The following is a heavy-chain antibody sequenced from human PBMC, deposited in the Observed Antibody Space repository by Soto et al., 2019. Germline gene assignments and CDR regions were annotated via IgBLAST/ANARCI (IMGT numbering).Heavy chain of an antibody. D-gene: IGHD2-2*01. CDR2: ISAYNGNT. Sequence: ASVKVSCKASGYTFTSYGISWVRQAPGQGLEWMGWISAYNGNTNYAQKLQGRVTMTTDTSKGTAYMELRSLRSDDTAVYYCAREGVIVVVPPLSSGMDGWGQGTTVTVSS. CDR1: GYTFTSYG. CDR3: AREGVIVVVPPLSSGMDG. J-gene: IGHJ6*02. V-gene: IGHV1-18*01.